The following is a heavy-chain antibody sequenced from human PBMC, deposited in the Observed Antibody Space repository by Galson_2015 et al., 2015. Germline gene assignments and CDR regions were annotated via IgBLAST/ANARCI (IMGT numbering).Heavy chain of an antibody. CDR3: ARDVTFGGVIGYYFDY. J-gene: IGHJ4*02. Sequence: SLRLSCAASGFTFSTYAIHWVRQAPGKGLEWVAITWYDGSKKYYADSVKGRFTVSRDNSKNTLYLQMSSLRAEDTAVYYCARDVTFGGVIGYYFDYWGQGTLVTVSS. D-gene: IGHD3-16*02. CDR1: GFTFSTYA. CDR2: TWYDGSKK. V-gene: IGHV3-33*01.